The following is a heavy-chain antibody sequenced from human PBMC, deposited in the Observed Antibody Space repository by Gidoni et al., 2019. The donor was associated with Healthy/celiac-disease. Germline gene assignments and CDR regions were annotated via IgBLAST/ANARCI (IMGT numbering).Heavy chain of an antibody. CDR2: ISSSSSTI. J-gene: IGHJ4*02. V-gene: IGHV3-48*02. CDR1: GFTFRSYS. D-gene: IGHD3-10*01. CDR3: ARDPHPPSIGSMDY. Sequence: EVQLVESGGGLVQPGGSLRLSCAASGFTFRSYSMNWVRQAPGKGLEWVSYISSSSSTIYYADSVKGRFTISRDNAKNSLYLQMNSLRDEDTAVYYCARDPHPPSIGSMDYWGQGTLVTVSS.